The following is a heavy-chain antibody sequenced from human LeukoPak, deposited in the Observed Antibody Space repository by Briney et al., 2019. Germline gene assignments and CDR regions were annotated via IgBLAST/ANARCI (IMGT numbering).Heavy chain of an antibody. D-gene: IGHD2-2*02. CDR1: GGSISSSSYY. Sequence: SETLSLTCTASGGSISSSSYYWGWIRQPPGKGLEWIGSIYYSGSTYYNPSLKSRVTISVDTSKNQFSLKLSSVTAADTAVYYCASFCSSTSCYTWFDPWGQGTLVTVSS. J-gene: IGHJ5*02. V-gene: IGHV4-39*01. CDR3: ASFCSSTSCYTWFDP. CDR2: IYYSGST.